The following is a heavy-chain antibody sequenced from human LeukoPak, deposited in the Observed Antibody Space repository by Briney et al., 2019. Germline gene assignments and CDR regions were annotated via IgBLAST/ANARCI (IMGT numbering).Heavy chain of an antibody. Sequence: ASVKVSCKASGYTFTSYDINWVRQATGQGLEWMGWMNPNSGNTGYAQKFQGRVTMTRNTSISTAYMELSSLRSENTAVYYCARVYSGYGNYYYYYGMDVWGQGTTVTVSS. J-gene: IGHJ6*02. CDR1: GYTFTSYD. CDR2: MNPNSGNT. CDR3: ARVYSGYGNYYYYYGMDV. D-gene: IGHD5-12*01. V-gene: IGHV1-8*01.